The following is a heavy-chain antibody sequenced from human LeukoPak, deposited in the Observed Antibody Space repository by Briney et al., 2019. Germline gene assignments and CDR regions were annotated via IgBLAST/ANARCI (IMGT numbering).Heavy chain of an antibody. CDR2: IYYSGST. J-gene: IGHJ2*01. D-gene: IGHD3-22*01. CDR3: ARDPYYDSSTYWYFDL. Sequence: PSETLCLTCTVSGGSISSYYWSWIRQPPGKGLEWIGYIYYSGSTNYNPSLKSRVTISVDTSKNQFSLKLSSVTAADTAVYYCARDPYYDSSTYWYFDLWGRGTLVTVSS. CDR1: GGSISSYY. V-gene: IGHV4-59*01.